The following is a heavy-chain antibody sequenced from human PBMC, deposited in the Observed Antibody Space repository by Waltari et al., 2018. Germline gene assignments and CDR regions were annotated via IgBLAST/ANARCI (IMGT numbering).Heavy chain of an antibody. CDR1: GFTFSSYA. CDR2: ISSNGGST. Sequence: EVQLVESGGGLVQPGGSLRLSCAASGFTFSSYAMHWVRQAPGKGLEYVSAISSNGGSTYYANSVKGRFTISRDNSKNTLYLQMGSLRAEDMAVYYCARGDIVVVPAATDFDYWGQGTLVTVSS. V-gene: IGHV3-64*01. J-gene: IGHJ4*02. D-gene: IGHD2-2*01. CDR3: ARGDIVVVPAATDFDY.